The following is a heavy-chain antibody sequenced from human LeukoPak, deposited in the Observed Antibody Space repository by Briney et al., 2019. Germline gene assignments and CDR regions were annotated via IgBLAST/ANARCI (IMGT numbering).Heavy chain of an antibody. D-gene: IGHD6-19*01. Sequence: KPGGSLRLSCAASGFTFSSYAMSWVRQAPGKRLEWVSAISGSGGSTYYADSVKGRFTISRDNSKNTLYLQMNSLRAEDTAVYYCAKDSFKAVAGSFDYWGQGTLVTVSS. CDR1: GFTFSSYA. J-gene: IGHJ4*02. CDR3: AKDSFKAVAGSFDY. CDR2: ISGSGGST. V-gene: IGHV3-23*01.